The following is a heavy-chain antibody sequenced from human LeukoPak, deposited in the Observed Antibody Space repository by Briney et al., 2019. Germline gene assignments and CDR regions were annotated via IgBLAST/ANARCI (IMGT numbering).Heavy chain of an antibody. Sequence: GASVKVSCKASGYTFTSYDINWVRQATGQGLEWMGWMNPNSGNTGYAQKFQGRVTMTRNTSISTAYMELSSLRSEDTAVYYCARGRSYSYCTKGVCYPSWGQGPLVTVSS. CDR2: MNPNSGNT. V-gene: IGHV1-8*01. J-gene: IGHJ5*02. D-gene: IGHD2-8*01. CDR1: GYTFTSYD. CDR3: ARGRSYSYCTKGVCYPS.